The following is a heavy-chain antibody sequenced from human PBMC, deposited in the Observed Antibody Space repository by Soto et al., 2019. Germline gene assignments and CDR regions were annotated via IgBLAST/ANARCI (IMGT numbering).Heavy chain of an antibody. J-gene: IGHJ5*01. CDR1: GGSISGYG. CDR3: ATQEVGGSYVYTFDF. D-gene: IGHD1-26*01. V-gene: IGHV4-59*05. Sequence: SETMCLTCTVAGGSISGYGWSWIRKHPGKGLEWIGSIYYSGSTYYNPSLKSRVTISVDTSKNQFSLKLSSVTAADTAVYYCATQEVGGSYVYTFDFWGQGTLVTVSS. CDR2: IYYSGST.